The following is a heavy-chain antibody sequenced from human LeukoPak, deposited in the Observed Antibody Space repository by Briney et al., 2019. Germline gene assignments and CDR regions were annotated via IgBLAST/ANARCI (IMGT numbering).Heavy chain of an antibody. CDR1: GGSISSGDYY. V-gene: IGHV4-30-4*01. J-gene: IGHJ5*02. D-gene: IGHD2-8*02. CDR2: IYYSGGT. Sequence: ASETLSLTCTVSGGSISSGDYYWSWIRQPPGKGLEWIGYIYYSGGTYYNPSLKSRVTISVDTSKNQFSLKLSSVTAADTAVYYCARGGVGQNNWFDPWGQGTLVTVSS. CDR3: ARGGVGQNNWFDP.